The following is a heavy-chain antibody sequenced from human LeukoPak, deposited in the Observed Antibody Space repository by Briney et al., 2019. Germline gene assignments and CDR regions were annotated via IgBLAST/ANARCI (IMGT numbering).Heavy chain of an antibody. CDR2: IYYSGST. Sequence: PSETLSLTCTVSGGSISSYYWSWIRQPPGKGLEWIGYIYYSGSTNYNPSLKSRVTISVDTSKNQFSLKLSSVTAADTAVYYCARGGGPSGYSPTQYFQHWGQGTLVTVSS. CDR3: ARGGGPSGYSPTQYFQH. V-gene: IGHV4-59*01. CDR1: GGSISSYY. D-gene: IGHD3-22*01. J-gene: IGHJ1*01.